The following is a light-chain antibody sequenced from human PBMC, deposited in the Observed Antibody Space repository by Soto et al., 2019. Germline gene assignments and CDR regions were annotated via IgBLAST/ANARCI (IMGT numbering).Light chain of an antibody. CDR1: QSVNMW. J-gene: IGKJ1*01. V-gene: IGKV1-5*01. CDR3: LQYNSYAPWT. Sequence: DIQMTQSPSTLSGSVGDRVTITCRASQSVNMWLAWFQQKPGQVVKLLIFDASTLQTGVPSRFGVDPSGTEFTLTISGLQPDDLATYYCLQYNSYAPWTFGSGTNLES. CDR2: DAS.